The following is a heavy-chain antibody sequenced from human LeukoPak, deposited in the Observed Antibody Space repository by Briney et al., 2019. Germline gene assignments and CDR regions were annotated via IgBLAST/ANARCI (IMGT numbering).Heavy chain of an antibody. Sequence: SETLSLTCTVSGGSINNYYWSWIRQPAGKGLEWIGRICTRGSTNYNPSLKSRVTMSVDTSKNQFSLKLSSVTAADTAVYYCARGRYCSADICSGGDAFDIWGQGTMVSVSS. CDR3: ARGRYCSADICSGGDAFDI. J-gene: IGHJ3*02. CDR2: ICTRGST. D-gene: IGHD2-15*01. CDR1: GGSINNYY. V-gene: IGHV4-4*07.